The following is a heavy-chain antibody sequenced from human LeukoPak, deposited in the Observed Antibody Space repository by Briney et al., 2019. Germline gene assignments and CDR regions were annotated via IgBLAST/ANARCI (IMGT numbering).Heavy chain of an antibody. J-gene: IGHJ4*02. CDR1: GGSISGSNSGTY. V-gene: IGHV4-4*07. CDR2: IHSSGST. CDR3: ARGSQNYYNPFDN. Sequence: SETLSLTCTVSGGSISGSNSGTYWSWVRQPAGKGLEWIGRIHSSGSTKYNPSLKSRVTMSVDTSKNQLFLRLTSVTAADTALYYCARGSQNYYNPFDNWGQGTLVTVSS. D-gene: IGHD3-10*01.